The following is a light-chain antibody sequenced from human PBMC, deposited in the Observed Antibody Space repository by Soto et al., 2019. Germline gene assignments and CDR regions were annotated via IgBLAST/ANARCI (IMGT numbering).Light chain of an antibody. CDR3: QQLYSYPFT. CDR1: QGISNR. J-gene: IGKJ3*01. V-gene: IGKV1-9*01. CDR2: HAS. Sequence: DIQLTQPPSFLSASVGDRVTITCRASQGISNRFAWYQQKPGKVPSLLIYHASTLQCGSPSRFSGSQSGTEFTLTIISLQPEDFATYYCQQLYSYPFTFGPGTKVDVK.